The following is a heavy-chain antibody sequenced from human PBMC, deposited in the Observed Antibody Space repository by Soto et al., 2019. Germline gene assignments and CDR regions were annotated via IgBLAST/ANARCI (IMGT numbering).Heavy chain of an antibody. CDR3: AKTLYDFWDGSQYYHYGMDV. V-gene: IGHV5-51*01. CDR2: IYPGDSDT. Sequence: PGESLTLSCKGSGYRFTSHWIGWVRQMPGKGLEWMGIIYPGDSDTRYSPSFQGQVTISADKSISTAYLQWSSLEASDTAVYFFAKTLYDFWDGSQYYHYGMDVWGQGTTVTVSS. CDR1: GYRFTSHW. D-gene: IGHD3-3*01. J-gene: IGHJ6*02.